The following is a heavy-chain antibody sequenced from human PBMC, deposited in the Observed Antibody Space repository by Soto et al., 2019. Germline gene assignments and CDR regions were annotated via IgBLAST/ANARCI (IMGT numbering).Heavy chain of an antibody. CDR1: GYTFISYY. CDR3: ASPNGGSYNAFDI. CDR2: INPSGSIT. Sequence: QVHLVQSGAEVTKPGASVKVSCKASGYTFISYYMHWVRQAPGQGLQWMGIINPSGSITTYAQKFQGRVTMTRDTATSTVYMELSSLTSDDTAVYYCASPNGGSYNAFDIWGQGTMVTVSS. D-gene: IGHD1-26*01. V-gene: IGHV1-46*01. J-gene: IGHJ3*02.